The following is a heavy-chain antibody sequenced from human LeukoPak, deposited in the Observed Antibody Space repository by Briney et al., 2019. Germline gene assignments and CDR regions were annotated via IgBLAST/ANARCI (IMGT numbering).Heavy chain of an antibody. CDR2: IYHSGST. CDR1: GYSISSGYY. J-gene: IGHJ3*02. V-gene: IGHV4-38-2*02. D-gene: IGHD3-16*01. Sequence: SETLSLTCTVSGYSISSGYYWGWIRQPPGKGLEWIGSIYHSGSTHYNPSLKSRVTISVDTSKNQFSLKLSSVTAADTAVYYCARDSPFGAFDIWGQGTMVTVSS. CDR3: ARDSPFGAFDI.